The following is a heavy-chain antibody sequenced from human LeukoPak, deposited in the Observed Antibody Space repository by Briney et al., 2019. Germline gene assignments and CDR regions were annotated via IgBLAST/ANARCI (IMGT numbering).Heavy chain of an antibody. D-gene: IGHD1-1*01. J-gene: IGHJ4*02. CDR2: MNQHGSEQ. Sequence: GGSLRLSCAASGFTFSSYWMSWVRQAPGKGLEWVANMNQHGSEQYLMDSVKGRFTIFRDNAKKSLFLRMTRLRAEDTAVYYCARAPYNTPVEFYFDYWGLGTLVTVSS. CDR1: GFTFSSYW. V-gene: IGHV3-7*03. CDR3: ARAPYNTPVEFYFDY.